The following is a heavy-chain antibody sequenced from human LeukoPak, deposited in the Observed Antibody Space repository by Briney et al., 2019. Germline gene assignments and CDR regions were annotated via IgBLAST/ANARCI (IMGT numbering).Heavy chain of an antibody. J-gene: IGHJ4*02. Sequence: PGGSLRLSCAASGFAFSSQAMGWVRRAPGKGLEWVSVISDSGSLTYYADSVKGRFTISRDNSKKTLFLQLNSLRAEDTAVYYCAKDARRTNGWYYFDYWGQGALVTVSS. CDR3: AKDARRTNGWYYFDY. CDR1: GFAFSSQA. V-gene: IGHV3-23*01. CDR2: ISDSGSLT. D-gene: IGHD6-19*01.